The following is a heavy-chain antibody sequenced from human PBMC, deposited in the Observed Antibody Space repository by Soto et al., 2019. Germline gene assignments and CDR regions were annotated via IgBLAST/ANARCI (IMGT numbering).Heavy chain of an antibody. Sequence: QVQLVQSGIEVKKPGASVKVSCKASGYTFSTYGINWVRQAPGQGLEWMGWISAYNGNTNYAQKFQGRVTMTTDTSRGTAYMELRSLRSDDTAVYYCARDLVAVRPGWFDPWGQGTLVTVSS. D-gene: IGHD6-6*01. J-gene: IGHJ5*02. CDR3: ARDLVAVRPGWFDP. V-gene: IGHV1-18*01. CDR1: GYTFSTYG. CDR2: ISAYNGNT.